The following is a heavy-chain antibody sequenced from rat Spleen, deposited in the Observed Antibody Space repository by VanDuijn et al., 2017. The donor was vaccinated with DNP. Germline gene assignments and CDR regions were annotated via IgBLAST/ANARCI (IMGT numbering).Heavy chain of an antibody. CDR2: ISYDGGTT. D-gene: IGHD1-11*01. CDR3: TTILRGFFDY. V-gene: IGHV5-7*01. J-gene: IGHJ2*01. CDR1: GFAFSDYN. Sequence: EVQLVESGGGLVQPGRSLKLSCAASGFAFSDYNMAWVRQAPKKGLEWVTTISYDGGTTYYRDSVKGRFTISRDNAKSTLYLQMDSLRSEDMATYYCTTILRGFFDYWGQGVMVTVSS.